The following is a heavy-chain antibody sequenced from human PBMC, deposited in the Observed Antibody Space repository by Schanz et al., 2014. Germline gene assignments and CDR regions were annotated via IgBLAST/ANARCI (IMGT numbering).Heavy chain of an antibody. D-gene: IGHD6-13*01. V-gene: IGHV1-18*01. CDR3: ARDGEAAAGCDY. Sequence: QLMQSGAEVKKPGASVKVSCKASGYTFTSYGITWVRQAPGQGLEWMGWISAYNGHTTYAQKCQGRVTMTRDTSTSTVYMELSSLRSEDTAVYYCARDGEAAAGCDYWGQGTLVTVSS. CDR1: GYTFTSYG. CDR2: ISAYNGHT. J-gene: IGHJ4*02.